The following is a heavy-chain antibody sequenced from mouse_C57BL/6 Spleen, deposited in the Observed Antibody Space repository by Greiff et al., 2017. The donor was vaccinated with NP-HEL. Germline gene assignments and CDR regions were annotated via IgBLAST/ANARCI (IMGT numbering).Heavy chain of an antibody. Sequence: QVQLQQSGPELVKPGASVKISCKASGYAFSSSWMNWVKQRPGKGLEWIGRIYPGDGDTNYNGKFKGKATLTADKSSSTAYMQLSSLTSEDSAVYFCARGYYGSSSYCDYWGQGTTLTVSS. CDR2: IYPGDGDT. V-gene: IGHV1-82*01. D-gene: IGHD1-1*01. CDR1: GYAFSSSW. CDR3: ARGYYGSSSYCDY. J-gene: IGHJ2*01.